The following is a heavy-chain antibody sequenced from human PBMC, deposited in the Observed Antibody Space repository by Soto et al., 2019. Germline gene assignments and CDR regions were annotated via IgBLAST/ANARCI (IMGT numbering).Heavy chain of an antibody. D-gene: IGHD2-21*02. CDR3: ARGDRGEY. CDR2: IYVDDSET. Sequence: SLKLCFNFSRYSFTNFWIAWVRQMPGKGLEWMGIIYVDDSETRYIPSFQGQVTISADKSISTAYLQWSSLKASDTAMYYCARGDRGEYWGQGTRVTVSS. CDR1: RYSFTNFW. J-gene: IGHJ4*02. V-gene: IGHV5-51*01.